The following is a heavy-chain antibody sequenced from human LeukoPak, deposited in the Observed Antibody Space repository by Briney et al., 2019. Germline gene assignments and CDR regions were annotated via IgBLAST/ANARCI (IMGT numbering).Heavy chain of an antibody. Sequence: GGSLRLSCAASGFTFGSYAMHWVRQAPGKGLEWVAVISYDGSNKYYADSVKGRFTISRDNSKNTLYLQMNSLRAEDTAVYYCARDSIQLWYRDYFDYWGQGTLVTVSS. CDR1: GFTFGSYA. D-gene: IGHD5-18*01. CDR2: ISYDGSNK. J-gene: IGHJ4*02. CDR3: ARDSIQLWYRDYFDY. V-gene: IGHV3-30-3*01.